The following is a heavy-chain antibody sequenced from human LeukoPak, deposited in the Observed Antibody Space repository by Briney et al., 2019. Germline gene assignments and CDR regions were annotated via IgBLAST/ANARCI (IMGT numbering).Heavy chain of an antibody. CDR2: ISYDGYNK. D-gene: IGHD4-11*01. CDR1: GFTFSSYG. CDR3: AKGYSNYLDY. Sequence: PGGSLRLSCAASGFTFSSYGIHWVRQAPGKGLEWVAVISYDGYNKNYADSVKGRFTISRDNSKNTLYLQMNSLRAEDTAVYYCAKGYSNYLDYWGQGTPVTVSS. J-gene: IGHJ4*02. V-gene: IGHV3-30*18.